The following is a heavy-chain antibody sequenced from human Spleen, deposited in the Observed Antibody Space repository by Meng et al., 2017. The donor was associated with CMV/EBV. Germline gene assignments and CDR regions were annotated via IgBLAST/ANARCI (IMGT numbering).Heavy chain of an antibody. CDR3: AKDLAYCIAAACWRYYYYGMDV. Sequence: GESLKISCAASGFTFSTYSMHWVRQAPGKGLEWVAVISYDGSNKYYADSVKGRFTISRDNSKNTLYLQMNSLRAEDTTVYYCAKDLAYCIAAACWRYYYYGMDVWGQGTTVTVSS. J-gene: IGHJ6*02. CDR2: ISYDGSNK. CDR1: GFTFSTYS. D-gene: IGHD6-13*01. V-gene: IGHV3-30*04.